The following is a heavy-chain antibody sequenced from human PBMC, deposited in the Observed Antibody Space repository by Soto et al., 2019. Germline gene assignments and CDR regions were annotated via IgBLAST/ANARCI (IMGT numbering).Heavy chain of an antibody. J-gene: IGHJ6*02. CDR2: IYYSGST. D-gene: IGHD6-13*01. V-gene: IGHV4-39*01. CDR1: GGSISSSSYY. CDR3: ASSYSSSWYDYYYYYGMDV. Sequence: SETLPLTCTVSGGSISSSSYYWGWIRQPPGKGLEWIGSIYYSGSTYYNPSLKSRVTISVDTSKNQFSLKLSSVTAADTAVYYCASSYSSSWYDYYYYYGMDVWGQGTTVTVSS.